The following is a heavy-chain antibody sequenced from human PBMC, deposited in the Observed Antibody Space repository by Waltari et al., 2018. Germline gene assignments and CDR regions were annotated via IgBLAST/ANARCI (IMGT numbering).Heavy chain of an antibody. V-gene: IGHV3-33*01. J-gene: IGHJ6*02. Sequence: QVQLVESGGGVVQPGRSLRLSCAASGFAFSSSSMHWVRQAPGKGLEWVAIILFDGTNKYYADSVKGRFTISRDNSKNTLYLQMNSLRAEDTAVYYCARDKEPAASIDVWGQGTTVTVSS. CDR2: ILFDGTNK. D-gene: IGHD2-2*01. CDR1: GFAFSSSS. CDR3: ARDKEPAASIDV.